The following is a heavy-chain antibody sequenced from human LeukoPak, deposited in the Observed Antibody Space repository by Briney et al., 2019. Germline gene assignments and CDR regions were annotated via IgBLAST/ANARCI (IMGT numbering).Heavy chain of an antibody. CDR2: LTLSGTNT. Sequence: GGSLRLSCAASGFTFSSYDMSWVRQAPGKGLEWVSALTLSGTNTHYADSVKGRFTISRDVSKNTLYLQMNTLRAEDTAVYYCAKDSPLRTSYHGYFDYWGQGTLVTVSS. J-gene: IGHJ4*02. D-gene: IGHD3-16*01. CDR3: AKDSPLRTSYHGYFDY. CDR1: GFTFSSYD. V-gene: IGHV3-23*01.